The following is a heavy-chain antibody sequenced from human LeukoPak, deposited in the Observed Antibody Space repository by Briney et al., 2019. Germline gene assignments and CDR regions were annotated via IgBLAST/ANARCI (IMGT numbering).Heavy chain of an antibody. Sequence: GGSLRLSCAASGFTFSSYWMTWVRQAPGKGLEWVANIKQDGSEKYYVDSVEGRFTISRDNAKNLLYLQMNSLRDEDTAVYYCAKDSAYYWFDYWGQGTLVTVSS. CDR3: AKDSAYYWFDY. D-gene: IGHD3-9*01. V-gene: IGHV3-7*01. CDR2: IKQDGSEK. J-gene: IGHJ4*02. CDR1: GFTFSSYW.